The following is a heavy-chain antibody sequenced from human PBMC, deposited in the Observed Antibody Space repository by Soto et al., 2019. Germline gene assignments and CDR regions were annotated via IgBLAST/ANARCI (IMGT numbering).Heavy chain of an antibody. J-gene: IGHJ4*02. CDR3: ARDTGISVPYYFDY. CDR2: IYYSGST. CDR1: GGSISSGGYY. D-gene: IGHD3-10*01. V-gene: IGHV4-31*03. Sequence: QVQLQESGPGLVKPSQTLSLTCTVSGGSISSGGYYWSWLRQHPGKGLEWIGYIYYSGSTYYNPSLKSRVTISVDASKNQFSLQLSSVTAADTAVYYCARDTGISVPYYFDYWGQGTLVTVSS.